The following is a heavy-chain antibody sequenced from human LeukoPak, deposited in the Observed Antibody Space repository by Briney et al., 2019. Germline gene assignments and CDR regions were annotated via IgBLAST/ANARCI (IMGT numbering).Heavy chain of an antibody. CDR2: IYTSGTT. Sequence: SETLSLTCSVSGDSISSYYWNWIRQPAGKGLEWIGLIYTSGTTNYNPSLKSRVTMSLDTPKNQFSLKLTSATAADTAVYYCATGGREYGSGGYYKGGYDYFFDHWGQGILVTVSS. J-gene: IGHJ4*02. CDR1: GDSISSYY. V-gene: IGHV4-4*07. CDR3: ATGGREYGSGGYYKGGYDYFFDH. D-gene: IGHD3-10*01.